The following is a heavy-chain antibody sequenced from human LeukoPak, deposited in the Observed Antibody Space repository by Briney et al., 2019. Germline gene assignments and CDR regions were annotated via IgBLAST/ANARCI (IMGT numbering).Heavy chain of an antibody. CDR3: AKYKRVPFTNQYNYYDSSGSLDY. D-gene: IGHD3-22*01. CDR2: ITNDGSST. CDR1: GFTFSSHW. J-gene: IGHJ4*02. V-gene: IGHV3-74*01. Sequence: PGGSLRLSCAASGFTFSSHWMHWVRQAPGKGLVWVSRITNDGSSTTYADSVKGRFTISRDNSKNTLYLQMNSLRAEDTAVYYCAKYKRVPFTNQYNYYDSSGSLDYWGQGTLVTVSS.